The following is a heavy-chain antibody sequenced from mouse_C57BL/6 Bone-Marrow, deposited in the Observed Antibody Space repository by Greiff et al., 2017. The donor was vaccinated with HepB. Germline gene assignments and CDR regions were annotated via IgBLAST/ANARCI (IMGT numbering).Heavy chain of an antibody. CDR1: GFTFSSYA. Sequence: EVKVVESGGGLVKPGGSLKLSCAASGFTFSSYAMSWVRQTPEKRLEWVATISDGGSYTYYPDNVKGRFTISRDNAKNNLYLQMSHLKSEDTAMYYCARSGTGDYWGQGTTLTVSS. D-gene: IGHD4-1*01. J-gene: IGHJ2*01. V-gene: IGHV5-4*03. CDR3: ARSGTGDY. CDR2: ISDGGSYT.